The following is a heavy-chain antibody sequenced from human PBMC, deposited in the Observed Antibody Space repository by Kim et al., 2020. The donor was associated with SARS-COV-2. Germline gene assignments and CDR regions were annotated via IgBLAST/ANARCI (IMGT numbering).Heavy chain of an antibody. CDR3: DASDY. CDR2: ISDSGRNT. CDR1: GFTFGIYA. J-gene: IGHJ4*02. Sequence: GGSLRLSCAASGFTFGIYAMSWARQVPGKGLEWVSTISDSGRNTHYADSVKGRFTISRDNSMNTLYLQMNSLRAEDTAVYYCDASDYWGQGTLVTVSS. V-gene: IGHV3-23*01.